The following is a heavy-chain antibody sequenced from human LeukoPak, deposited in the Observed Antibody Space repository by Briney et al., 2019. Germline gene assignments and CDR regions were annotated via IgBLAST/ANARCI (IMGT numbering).Heavy chain of an antibody. CDR2: IRYDGSNK. V-gene: IGHV3-30*02. CDR3: AKEWQQLDLYYYYMDV. CDR1: GFTFSSYG. J-gene: IGHJ6*03. Sequence: GGSLRLSCAASGFTFSSYGMHWVRQAPGKGLEWVAFIRYDGSNKYYADSVKGRFTISRDNSKSTLYLQMNSLRAEDTALYYCAKEWQQLDLYYYYMDVWGKGTTVTVSS. D-gene: IGHD6-13*01.